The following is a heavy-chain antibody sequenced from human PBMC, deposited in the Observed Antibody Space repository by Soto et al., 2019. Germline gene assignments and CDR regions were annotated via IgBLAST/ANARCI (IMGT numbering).Heavy chain of an antibody. CDR1: GFSFRSYG. D-gene: IGHD3-16*02. Sequence: TGGSLRLSCAAAGFSFRSYGMHWVRQAPGKGLEWVSFISYDGTKKYYGDSVKGRFTISRDNSKNTLYLQMDSLRPEDTAVYHCAKDEGHVWGSYRPDYWGQGTLVTVSS. V-gene: IGHV3-30*18. CDR3: AKDEGHVWGSYRPDY. J-gene: IGHJ4*02. CDR2: ISYDGTKK.